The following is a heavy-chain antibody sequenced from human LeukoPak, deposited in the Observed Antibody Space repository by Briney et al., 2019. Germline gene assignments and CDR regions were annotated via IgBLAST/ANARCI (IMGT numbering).Heavy chain of an antibody. D-gene: IGHD1-26*01. V-gene: IGHV3-21*01. CDR2: ISSSSSYI. Sequence: PGGSLRLSCAASGFTFSSYSMNWVRQAPGKGLEWVSSISSSSSYIYYADSVKGRFTISRDNAKNSLYLQMNSLRAEDTAVYYCARDSGSYYNYYYMDVWGKGTTVTVSS. J-gene: IGHJ6*03. CDR3: ARDSGSYYNYYYMDV. CDR1: GFTFSSYS.